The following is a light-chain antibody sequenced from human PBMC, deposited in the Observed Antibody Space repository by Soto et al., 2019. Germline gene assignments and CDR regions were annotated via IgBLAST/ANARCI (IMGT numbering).Light chain of an antibody. V-gene: IGKV1-5*01. Sequence: DIQMTQSPSTLSASVGDRVTITCRASQSISSWLAWYQQKPGKAPKLLIYDASSLESGVPSRFSGSGSGTEFTLTISSLQPDDFATYYCQQSYSTPWTFGQGTKVDI. CDR3: QQSYSTPWT. CDR1: QSISSW. J-gene: IGKJ1*01. CDR2: DAS.